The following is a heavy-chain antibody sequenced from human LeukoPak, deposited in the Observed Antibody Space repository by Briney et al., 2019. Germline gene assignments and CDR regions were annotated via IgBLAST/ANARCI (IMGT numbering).Heavy chain of an antibody. CDR2: IHHRGST. J-gene: IGHJ6*02. CDR3: ARHISPYGSGSYSAHYYYYYGMDV. Sequence: KSSETLSLTCTVSGDSISPYYWSWIRQPPGKGLEWIGHIHHRGSTNNNPSLKSRVTISEDTTKNQLSLKLSSVTAADTAVYYCARHISPYGSGSYSAHYYYYYGMDVWGQGTTVTVSS. D-gene: IGHD3-10*01. V-gene: IGHV4-59*08. CDR1: GDSISPYY.